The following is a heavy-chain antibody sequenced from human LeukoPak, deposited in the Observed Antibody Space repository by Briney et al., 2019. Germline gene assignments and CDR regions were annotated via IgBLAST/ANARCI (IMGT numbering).Heavy chain of an antibody. D-gene: IGHD3-22*01. CDR2: IYYSGST. V-gene: IGHV4-31*03. J-gene: IGHJ4*02. CDR3: ARGYGDSSGYYNY. CDR1: GGSISSGGYY. Sequence: PSQTLSLTCTVSGGSISSGGYYWSWIRQHPGKGLEWIGYIYYSGSTYYNPSLKSRVAISVDTSKNQFSLKLSSVTAADTAVYYCARGYGDSSGYYNYWGQGTLVTVSS.